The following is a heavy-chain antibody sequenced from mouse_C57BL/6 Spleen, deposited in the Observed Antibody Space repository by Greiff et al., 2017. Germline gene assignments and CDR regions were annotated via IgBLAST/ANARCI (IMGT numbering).Heavy chain of an antibody. J-gene: IGHJ1*03. Sequence: DVMLVESGGGLVQPGGSLKLSCAASGFTFSDYYMYWVRQTPEKRLEWVAYISNGGGSTYYPDTVQGRFTISRDNAKNTLYLQMSRLKSEDTAMYYCARGIPQGYFDVWGTGTTVTVSS. CDR2: ISNGGGST. V-gene: IGHV5-12*01. D-gene: IGHD3-1*01. CDR1: GFTFSDYY. CDR3: ARGIPQGYFDV.